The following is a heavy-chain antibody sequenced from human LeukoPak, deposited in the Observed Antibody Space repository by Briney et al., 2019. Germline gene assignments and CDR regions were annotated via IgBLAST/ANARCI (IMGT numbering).Heavy chain of an antibody. D-gene: IGHD3-22*01. CDR3: AGSSGYYGPDAFDI. CDR1: GFTFSSYA. CDR2: ISYDGSNK. V-gene: IGHV3-30-3*01. Sequence: GGSLRLSCAASGFTFSSYAMHWVRQAPGKGLEWVAVISYDGSNKYYADSVKGRFTISRDNSKNTLYLQMNSLRAEDTAVYYCAGSSGYYGPDAFDIWGQGTMVTVSS. J-gene: IGHJ3*02.